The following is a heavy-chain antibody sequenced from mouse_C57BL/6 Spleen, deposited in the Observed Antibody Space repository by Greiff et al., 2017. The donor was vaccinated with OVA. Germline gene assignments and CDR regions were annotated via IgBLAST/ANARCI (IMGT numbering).Heavy chain of an antibody. CDR2: IDPETGGT. CDR1: GYTFTDYE. V-gene: IGHV1-15*01. Sequence: QVQLQQSGAELVRPGASVTLSCKASGYTFTDYEMHWVKQTPVHGLEWIGAIDPETGGTAYNQKFKGKSILTADKYSSTAYMELLSLTSEDSAVYYCTRKLYFDYWGQGTTLTVSS. J-gene: IGHJ2*01. CDR3: TRKLYFDY.